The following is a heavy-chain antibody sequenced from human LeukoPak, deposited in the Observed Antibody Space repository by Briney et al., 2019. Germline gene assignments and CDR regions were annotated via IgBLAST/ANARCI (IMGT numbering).Heavy chain of an antibody. D-gene: IGHD6-19*01. V-gene: IGHV3-23*01. Sequence: PGGSLRLSCAASGFTFSSYAMSWVRQAPGKGLEWVSAISGSGGSTYYADSVKGRFTISRDNSKSTLYLQMNSLRAEDTAVYYCAKDLGSGWFLDAFDIWGQGTMVTVSS. CDR2: ISGSGGST. CDR1: GFTFSSYA. J-gene: IGHJ3*02. CDR3: AKDLGSGWFLDAFDI.